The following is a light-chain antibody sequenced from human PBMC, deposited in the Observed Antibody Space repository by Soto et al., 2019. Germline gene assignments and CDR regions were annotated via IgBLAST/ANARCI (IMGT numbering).Light chain of an antibody. J-gene: IGLJ1*01. V-gene: IGLV2-14*01. CDR1: SSDVGGYDY. CDR3: ISYASINTYV. CDR2: DVT. Sequence: QSALTQPASVSGSPGQSITISCTGTSSDVGGYDYVSWYQQHPGKAPKLMIYDVTNRPSGVPNRFSGSKSGNTASLTISGLQAEDEADYYCISYASINTYVFGTGTKLTVL.